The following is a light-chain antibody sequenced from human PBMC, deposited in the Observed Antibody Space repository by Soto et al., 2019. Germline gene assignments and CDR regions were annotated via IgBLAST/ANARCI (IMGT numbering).Light chain of an antibody. CDR1: SSDVGGYKY. Sequence: VLTQPRSVSGSPGQSVTISCTGTSSDVGGYKYVSWYQQYPGKAPKLMIHDVSRRPSGVPDRFSGSKSGNTASLTISGLQAEDEADYYCCSYAGTYTWVFGGGTKVTVL. CDR2: DVS. J-gene: IGLJ3*02. V-gene: IGLV2-11*01. CDR3: CSYAGTYTWV.